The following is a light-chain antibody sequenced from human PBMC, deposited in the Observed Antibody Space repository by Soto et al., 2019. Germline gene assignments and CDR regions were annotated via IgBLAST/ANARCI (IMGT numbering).Light chain of an antibody. CDR2: EVT. CDR3: SSYAGNSRYV. V-gene: IGLV2-14*01. J-gene: IGLJ1*01. CDR1: SSDVGGYNY. Sequence: QSALIQPASVSGSRGQSITISCTGASSDVGGYNYVSWYQQFPGRAPKVMIYEVTNRPSGVSNRFSGSKSGNTASLTISGLQAEDEADYYCSSYAGNSRYVFGTGTKLTVL.